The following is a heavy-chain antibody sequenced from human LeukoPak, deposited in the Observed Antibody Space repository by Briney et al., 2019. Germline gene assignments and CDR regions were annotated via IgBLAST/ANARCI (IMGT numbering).Heavy chain of an antibody. CDR1: GVSISSGGYY. Sequence: SQTLSLTCTVSGVSISSGGYYWSWIRQPPGKGLEWIGYIYHSGSTYYNPSLKSRVTISVDRSKNQFSLKLSSVTAADTAVYYCARDMEYCSSTSCYYVWGKGTTVTVSS. CDR2: IYHSGST. D-gene: IGHD2-2*01. J-gene: IGHJ6*04. V-gene: IGHV4-30-2*01. CDR3: ARDMEYCSSTSCYYV.